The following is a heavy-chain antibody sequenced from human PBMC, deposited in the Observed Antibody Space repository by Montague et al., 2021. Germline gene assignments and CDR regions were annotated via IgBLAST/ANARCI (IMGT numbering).Heavy chain of an antibody. D-gene: IGHD6-19*01. Sequence: SETLSLTCNVSGGSVSTGNYYWTWIRQPPGKEPEWIGYIYYTGSSKYNPSLESRVTISISTSKKQFTLKLSSVTAADTAVYYCARGQWLVPYYLDSWGQGNLVTVSS. CDR3: ARGQWLVPYYLDS. CDR2: IYYTGSS. CDR1: GGSVSTGNYY. V-gene: IGHV4-61*01. J-gene: IGHJ4*02.